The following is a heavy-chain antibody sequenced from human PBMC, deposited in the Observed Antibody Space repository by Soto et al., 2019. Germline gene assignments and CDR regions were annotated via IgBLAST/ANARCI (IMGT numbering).Heavy chain of an antibody. CDR3: ARDRRIVVQNYYYGMDV. J-gene: IGHJ6*02. V-gene: IGHV4-59*01. D-gene: IGHD3-22*01. CDR1: GGSISSYY. CDR2: IYYSGST. Sequence: SETLSLTCTVSGGSISSYYWSWIRQPPGKGLEWIGYIYYSGSTNYNPSLKSRVTISVDTSKNQFSLKLSSVTAADTAVYYCARDRRIVVQNYYYGMDVWGQGTTVTVSS.